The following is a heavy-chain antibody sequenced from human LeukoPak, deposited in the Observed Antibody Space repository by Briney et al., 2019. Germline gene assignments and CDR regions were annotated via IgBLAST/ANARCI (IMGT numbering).Heavy chain of an antibody. Sequence: SGHTLVKPTQTLRLTCPLSVLSLTTSRVAVDWPRQPPGKALEWLALLYWDDDNRYSPSLRSRLTVTKDASKNQVVLTMTNMDPADTGTYYCVHRLVLGGVDDLFDASGQGTQVTVSS. CDR3: VHRLVLGGVDDLFDA. CDR2: LYWDDDN. CDR1: VLSLTTSRVA. V-gene: IGHV2-5*02. D-gene: IGHD3-16*01. J-gene: IGHJ5*02.